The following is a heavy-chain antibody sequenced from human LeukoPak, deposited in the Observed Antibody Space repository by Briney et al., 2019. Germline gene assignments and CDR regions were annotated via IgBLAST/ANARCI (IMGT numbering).Heavy chain of an antibody. J-gene: IGHJ3*02. CDR1: GGSISVGTYD. V-gene: IGHV4-30-4*08. CDR2: IYYSGST. CDR3: ARDRDGYNLDAFDI. Sequence: SQTLSLTCTVSGGSISVGTYDWSWIRQPPGKGLEWIGYIYYSGSTYYNPSLKSRVSISVDTSKNQFSLKLSSVTAADTAVFYCARDRDGYNLDAFDIWGQGTMVTVSS. D-gene: IGHD5-24*01.